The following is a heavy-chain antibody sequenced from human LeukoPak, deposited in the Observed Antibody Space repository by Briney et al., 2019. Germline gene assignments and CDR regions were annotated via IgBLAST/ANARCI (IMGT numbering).Heavy chain of an antibody. CDR3: ARDQDYYGSGRTY. D-gene: IGHD3-10*01. J-gene: IGHJ4*02. Sequence: GRSLRLSCAASGFTFSSYAMHWVRQAPGNGLEWVAVISYDGSNKYYADSVKGRFTISRDNSKNTLYLQMNSLRAEDTAVYYCARDQDYYGSGRTYWGQGTLVTVSS. CDR1: GFTFSSYA. V-gene: IGHV3-30*01. CDR2: ISYDGSNK.